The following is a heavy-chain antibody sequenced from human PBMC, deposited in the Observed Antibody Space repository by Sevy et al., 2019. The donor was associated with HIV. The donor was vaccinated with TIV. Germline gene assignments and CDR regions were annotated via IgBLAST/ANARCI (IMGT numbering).Heavy chain of an antibody. CDR2: IKRVGSEK. J-gene: IGHJ6*02. CDR1: GFMFSNYW. D-gene: IGHD2-2*01. V-gene: IGHV3-7*03. CDR3: ARDCSSTSCLWGMDV. Sequence: GGSLRLSCVASGFMFSNYWMSWVRQAPGKGLEWVANIKRVGSEKYYVASVKGRFTISRDNAKNSPYLQMNSLRVEDTAVYYCARDCSSTSCLWGMDVWGPGTTVTVSS.